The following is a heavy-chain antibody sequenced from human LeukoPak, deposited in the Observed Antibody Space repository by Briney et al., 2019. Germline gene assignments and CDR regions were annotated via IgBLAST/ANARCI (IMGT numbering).Heavy chain of an antibody. J-gene: IGHJ4*02. V-gene: IGHV3-21*01. Sequence: GGSLRLSCAASGFTFNSYSMNWVRQAPGKGLEWVSSISGSGSYIYYADSVKGRFTISRDNTKNSLFLQMNSLRAEDTAVYYCARAPVAGPSLIDYWCQGTLVTVSS. CDR2: ISGSGSYI. D-gene: IGHD2-21*01. CDR1: GFTFNSYS. CDR3: ARAPVAGPSLIDY.